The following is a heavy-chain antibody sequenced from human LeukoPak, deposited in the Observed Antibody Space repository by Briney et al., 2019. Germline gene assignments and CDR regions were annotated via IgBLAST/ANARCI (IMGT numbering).Heavy chain of an antibody. D-gene: IGHD6-19*01. Sequence: PSETLSLTCTVSGGSISSYYWSWIRQPPGKGLEWIGYIYYSGSTNYNPSLKSRVTISVDTSKNQFSLKLSSVTAADTAVYYCARAEQWLPDYHFDYWGQGTLVTVSS. J-gene: IGHJ4*02. CDR3: ARAEQWLPDYHFDY. V-gene: IGHV4-59*01. CDR1: GGSISSYY. CDR2: IYYSGST.